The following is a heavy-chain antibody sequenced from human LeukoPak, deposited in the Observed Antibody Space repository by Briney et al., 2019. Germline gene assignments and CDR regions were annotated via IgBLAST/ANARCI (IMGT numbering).Heavy chain of an antibody. CDR1: GGSFSSYY. J-gene: IGHJ4*02. Sequence: PSETLSLTCAVYGGSFSSYYWSWIRQPPGKGLEWFGEISHTGHTNYNPSLKSRVTMSVETSKNQLSLILSSVTAADTAGYYCARGPYSSDAGYWGQGTLVTVSS. CDR3: ARGPYSSDAGY. D-gene: IGHD6-25*01. CDR2: ISHTGHT. V-gene: IGHV4-34*01.